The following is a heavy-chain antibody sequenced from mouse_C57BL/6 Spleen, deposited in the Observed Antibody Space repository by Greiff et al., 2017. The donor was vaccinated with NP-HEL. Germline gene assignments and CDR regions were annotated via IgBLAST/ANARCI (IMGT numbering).Heavy chain of an antibody. V-gene: IGHV1-54*01. Sequence: QVQLKQSGAELVRPGTSVKVSCKASGYAFTNYLIEWVKQRPGQGLEWIGVINPGSGGTNYNEKFKGKATLTADKSSSTAYMQRSSLTSEDSAVYFCARSGFYGVHFDYWGQGTTLTVSS. CDR3: ARSGFYGVHFDY. J-gene: IGHJ2*01. CDR1: GYAFTNYL. CDR2: INPGSGGT. D-gene: IGHD1-1*01.